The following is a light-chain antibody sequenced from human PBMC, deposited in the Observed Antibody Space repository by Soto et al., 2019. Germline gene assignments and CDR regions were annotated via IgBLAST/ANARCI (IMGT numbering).Light chain of an antibody. CDR2: GAS. V-gene: IGKV3-15*01. J-gene: IGKJ1*01. CDR1: QNIRNN. Sequence: EVVMTQSPASLSVSPGERATLSCRASQNIRNNLAWYQQKPGQSPRLLIAGASTREAGIPGRFSGSGSGTDFTLIISSLQSEDFAIYYCQQYNNWPPWTFGQGTKVGLK. CDR3: QQYNNWPPWT.